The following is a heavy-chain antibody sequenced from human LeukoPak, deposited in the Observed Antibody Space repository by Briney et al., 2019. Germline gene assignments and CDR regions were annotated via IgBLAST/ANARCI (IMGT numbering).Heavy chain of an antibody. CDR3: ASRGYRYGRLIDY. CDR2: ISGYNGNT. D-gene: IGHD5-18*01. V-gene: IGHV1-18*04. J-gene: IGHJ4*02. CDR1: GYTFTGYY. Sequence: GASVKVSCKASGYTFTGYYMHWVRQAPGQGLEWMGWISGYNGNTKYAQKFQGRVTMTTDTSASTAYMELRSLRSDDTAVYYCASRGYRYGRLIDYWGQGTLVTVS.